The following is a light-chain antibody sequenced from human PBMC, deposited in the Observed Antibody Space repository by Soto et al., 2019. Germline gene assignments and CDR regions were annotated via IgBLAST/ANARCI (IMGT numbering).Light chain of an antibody. J-gene: IGKJ2*01. CDR2: NVS. CDR3: MQGTHWPPYT. CDR1: RSLAYIDGNTY. V-gene: IGKV2-30*01. Sequence: DVLMTQSPLSLPVTLGQPASISCWSSRSLAYIDGNTYLNWFQQRPGQSPRRLIYNVSNRDSGVPDRFSGSGSCTAFTLKISRVEAEDVAVYYCMQGTHWPPYTFGQGTKLEI.